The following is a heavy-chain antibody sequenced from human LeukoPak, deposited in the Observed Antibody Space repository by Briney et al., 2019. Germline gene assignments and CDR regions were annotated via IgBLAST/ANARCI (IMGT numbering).Heavy chain of an antibody. CDR1: GFTFSSYG. CDR3: AKGGSYYWFDP. CDR2: ISGSGGST. D-gene: IGHD1-26*01. Sequence: GGSLRLSCVASGFTFSSYGMSWVRQAPGKGLEWVSAISGSGGSTYYADSVKGRFTISRDNSKNTLYLQMNSLRAEDTAVYYCAKGGSYYWFDPWGQGTLVTVSS. V-gene: IGHV3-23*01. J-gene: IGHJ5*02.